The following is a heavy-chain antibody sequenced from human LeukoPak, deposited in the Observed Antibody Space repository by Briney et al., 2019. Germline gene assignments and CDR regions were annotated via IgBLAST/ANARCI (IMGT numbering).Heavy chain of an antibody. CDR1: GFTFSSYG. CDR3: AKDRGGSGSLDY. Sequence: GGSLRLSCAASGFTFSSYGMSWVRQAPGKELEWVSAISGSGGSTYYADSVKGRFTISRDNSKNTLYLQMNSLRAEDTAVYYCAKDRGGSGSLDYWGQGTLVTVSS. D-gene: IGHD3-10*01. CDR2: ISGSGGST. J-gene: IGHJ4*02. V-gene: IGHV3-23*01.